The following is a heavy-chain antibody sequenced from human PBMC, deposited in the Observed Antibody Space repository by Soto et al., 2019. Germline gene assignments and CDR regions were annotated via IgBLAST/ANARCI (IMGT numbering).Heavy chain of an antibody. CDR3: ARVRGGEGGAFDI. Sequence: ASVKVSCKASGYTFTGYYMHWVRQAPGQGLEWMGWINPNSGGTNYAQKFQGWVTMTRDTSISTAYMELSRLRSDDAVVYYCARVRGGEGGAFDIWGQGTMVTVSS. J-gene: IGHJ3*02. CDR1: GYTFTGYY. V-gene: IGHV1-2*04. CDR2: INPNSGGT. D-gene: IGHD3-16*01.